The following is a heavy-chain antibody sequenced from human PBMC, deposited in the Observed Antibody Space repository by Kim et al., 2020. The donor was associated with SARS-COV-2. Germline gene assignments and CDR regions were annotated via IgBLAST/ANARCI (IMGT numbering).Heavy chain of an antibody. V-gene: IGHV4-34*01. Sequence: SETLSLTFAVYGVSFSGSYWSWIRQPPGKGLEWIGEINHSGSTNYNPSLKSRVTISVDTSKNQFSLKLSSVTAADTAVYYCARTTYYDFWSGYYNWDWFDPWGQGTLVTVSS. CDR1: GVSFSGSY. CDR3: ARTTYYDFWSGYYNWDWFDP. CDR2: INHSGST. D-gene: IGHD3-3*01. J-gene: IGHJ5*02.